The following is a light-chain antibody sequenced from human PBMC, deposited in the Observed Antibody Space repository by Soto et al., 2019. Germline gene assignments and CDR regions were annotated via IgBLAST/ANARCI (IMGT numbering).Light chain of an antibody. CDR1: QSLYNSNNLNY. CDR2: WAS. V-gene: IGKV4-1*01. J-gene: IGKJ2*01. CDR3: QQYHSNTST. Sequence: IVMTKSPDSLAVSLGERATINCKSSQSLYNSNNLNYLAWYQQKPGQPPKLLLYWASIRESGVPDRFSGSGSGTDFTLSIISLHASDVAVYYCQQYHSNTSTFGQGTKLEIK.